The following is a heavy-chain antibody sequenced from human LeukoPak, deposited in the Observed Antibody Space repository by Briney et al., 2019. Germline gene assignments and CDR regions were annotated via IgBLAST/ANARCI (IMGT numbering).Heavy chain of an antibody. CDR3: ATIAATVLGDY. D-gene: IGHD6-25*01. J-gene: IGHJ4*02. CDR1: GYTFTDYY. CDR2: INPKSGGT. V-gene: IGHV1-2*02. Sequence: GASVKVSCKASGYTFTDYYIHGVRQAPGQELEGMGWINPKSGGTDYAQKLQGRVTMTRDTSISTAYMELSRLRSDDTVVYYCATIAATVLGDYWGQGTLVTVS.